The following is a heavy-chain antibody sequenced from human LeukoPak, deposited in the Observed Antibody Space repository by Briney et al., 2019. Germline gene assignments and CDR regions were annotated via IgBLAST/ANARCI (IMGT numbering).Heavy chain of an antibody. D-gene: IGHD6-19*01. CDR2: IYSGGST. V-gene: IGHV3-53*01. CDR1: GFTFSSYG. CDR3: ARDLSGPRGGFDP. Sequence: GGSLRLSCAASGFTFSSYGMHWVRQAPGKGLEWVSVIYSGGSTYYADSVKGRFTISRDNSKNTLYLQMNSLRAEDTAVYYCARDLSGPRGGFDPWGQGTLVTVSS. J-gene: IGHJ5*02.